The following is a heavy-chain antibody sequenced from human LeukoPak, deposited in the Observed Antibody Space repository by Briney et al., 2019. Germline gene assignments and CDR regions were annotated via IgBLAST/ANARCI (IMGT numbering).Heavy chain of an antibody. CDR3: ARDIAVAGVFDY. CDR1: GFTFSSYG. J-gene: IGHJ4*02. V-gene: IGHV3-33*01. Sequence: GGSLRLSCAASGFTFSSYGMHRVRQAPGKGLEWVAVIWYDGSNKYYADSVKGRFTISRDNSKNTLYLQMNSLRAEDTAVYYCARDIAVAGVFDYWGQGTLVTVSS. CDR2: IWYDGSNK. D-gene: IGHD6-19*01.